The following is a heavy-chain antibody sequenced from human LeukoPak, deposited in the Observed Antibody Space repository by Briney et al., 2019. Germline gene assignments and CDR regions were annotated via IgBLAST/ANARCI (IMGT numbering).Heavy chain of an antibody. V-gene: IGHV4-59*01. CDR1: GGSISSYY. D-gene: IGHD3-22*01. J-gene: IGHJ4*02. CDR3: ARFYDRSGPHFDY. Sequence: RPSETLSLTCTVSGGSISSYYWSWIRQPPGKGLEWIGDMHYSGSTNYNPSLKSRVTISVDTSKNQFSLKLSSVTAADTAVYYCARFYDRSGPHFDYWGQGTLVTVSS. CDR2: MHYSGST.